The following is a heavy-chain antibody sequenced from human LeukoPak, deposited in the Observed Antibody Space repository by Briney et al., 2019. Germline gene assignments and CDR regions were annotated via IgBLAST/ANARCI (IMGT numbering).Heavy chain of an antibody. V-gene: IGHV1-18*01. D-gene: IGHD3-3*01. J-gene: IGHJ4*02. CDR3: ARDTGVVWDFDY. Sequence: ASVKVSCKASGYSFTTYGISWVRQAPGQGLEWMGWINPDNGRTKYVERFQDRVTMTTGTSTSTAYMELRSLRSDDTAVYYCARDTGVVWDFDYWGQGTLVTVSS. CDR1: GYSFTTYG. CDR2: INPDNGRT.